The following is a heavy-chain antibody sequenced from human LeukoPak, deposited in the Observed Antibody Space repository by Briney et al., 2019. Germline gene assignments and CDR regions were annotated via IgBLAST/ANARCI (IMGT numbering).Heavy chain of an antibody. CDR3: ARGRSSGWYYFDY. D-gene: IGHD6-19*01. CDR2: IIPILGIA. V-gene: IGHV1-69*04. Sequence: VASVKVSCKASGGTFSSYAISWVRQAPGQGLEWMGRIIPILGIANYAQKFQGRVTTTADKSTSTAYMELSSLRSEDTAVYYCARGRSSGWYYFDYWGQGTLVTVSS. CDR1: GGTFSSYA. J-gene: IGHJ4*02.